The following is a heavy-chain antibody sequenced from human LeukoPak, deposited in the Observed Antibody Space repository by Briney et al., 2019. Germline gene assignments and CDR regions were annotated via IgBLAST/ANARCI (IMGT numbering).Heavy chain of an antibody. CDR2: INHSGST. D-gene: IGHD1-26*01. CDR3: AREFYGGGSYFRDEDDFDI. J-gene: IGHJ3*02. V-gene: IGHV4-34*01. CDR1: GGSFSGYY. Sequence: SETLSLTCAVYGGSFSGYYWSWIRQPPGKGLEWIGEINHSGSTNYNPSLKSRVTISVDTSKNQFSLKLSSVTAADTAVYYCAREFYGGGSYFRDEDDFDIWGQGTMVTVSS.